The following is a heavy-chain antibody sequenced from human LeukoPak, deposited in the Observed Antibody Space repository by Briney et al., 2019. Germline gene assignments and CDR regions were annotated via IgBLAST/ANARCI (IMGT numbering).Heavy chain of an antibody. CDR2: IYTSGST. J-gene: IGHJ4*02. V-gene: IGHV4-4*07. CDR1: GGSISSYY. D-gene: IGHD3-3*01. Sequence: PSETLSLTCTVSGGSISSYYWSWIGQPAGKGLEWIGRIYTSGSTNYNPSLKSRVTMSVDASKNQFSLKLSPVTAADTAVYYCARSFMEGFDYWGQGTLVTVSS. CDR3: ARSFMEGFDY.